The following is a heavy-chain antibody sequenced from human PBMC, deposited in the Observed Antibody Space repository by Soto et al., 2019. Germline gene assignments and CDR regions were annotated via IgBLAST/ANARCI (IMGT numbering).Heavy chain of an antibody. CDR3: ARDLKAVAAAMAF. D-gene: IGHD6-19*01. Sequence: SETLSLTYRVSGDSISDTIYYWGWVRQSPVKGLEWIGSIHYSGTTQFHPSLNTRVTISVDTAKNEFYLRLRSLTAADTAIYYCARDLKAVAAAMAFWAQGIPVTASS. CDR1: GDSISDTIYY. V-gene: IGHV4-39*02. J-gene: IGHJ4*02. CDR2: IHYSGTT.